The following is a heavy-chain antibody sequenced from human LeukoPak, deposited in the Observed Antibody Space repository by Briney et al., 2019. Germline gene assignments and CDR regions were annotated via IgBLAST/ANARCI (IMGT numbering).Heavy chain of an antibody. J-gene: IGHJ4*02. Sequence: PGGSLGLSCAASGFTFSSFAMHWVRQAPGKGLEWVAVISYDGSNKKYADSVKGRFTISRDNPKNTVYLQMNSVRAEDTAVYFCARSRNYYGSGYDYWGQGTLVTVSS. D-gene: IGHD3-10*01. V-gene: IGHV3-30*04. CDR3: ARSRNYYGSGYDY. CDR1: GFTFSSFA. CDR2: ISYDGSNK.